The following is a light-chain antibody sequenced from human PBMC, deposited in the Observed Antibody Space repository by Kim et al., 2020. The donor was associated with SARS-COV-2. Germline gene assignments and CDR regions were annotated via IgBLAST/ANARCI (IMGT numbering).Light chain of an antibody. J-gene: IGLJ1*01. CDR1: ELGDKE. CDR2: QTN. Sequence: PGPTARITCSGYELGDKESTWYQQGPGQSPWLVIYQTNQRPAGIPERFTGSNSGNTATPTISGTQAMDEADYYSQAWDSSTHNYVFGAGTKVTVL. CDR3: QAWDSSTHNYV. V-gene: IGLV3-1*01.